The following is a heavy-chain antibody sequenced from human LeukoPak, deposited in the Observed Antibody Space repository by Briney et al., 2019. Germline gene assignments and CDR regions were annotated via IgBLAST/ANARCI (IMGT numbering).Heavy chain of an antibody. D-gene: IGHD6-25*01. CDR1: GFTFSRSW. Sequence: GGSLRLSCAASGFTFSRSWMTWVRQAPGKGLEFVANINQDGSVKNYVDFVRGRFTISRDNAKNSLCLQMNSLRAEDTAVYYRARDPGFSAFDIWGQGTMVTVSS. CDR2: INQDGSVK. V-gene: IGHV3-7*01. CDR3: ARDPGFSAFDI. J-gene: IGHJ3*02.